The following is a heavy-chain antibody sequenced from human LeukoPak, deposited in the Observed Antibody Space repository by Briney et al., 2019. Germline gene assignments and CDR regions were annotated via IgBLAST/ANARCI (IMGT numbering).Heavy chain of an antibody. J-gene: IGHJ5*02. CDR3: ARDRAPVTMIRGAPGGFDP. CDR1: GGSLSSHF. CDR2: MFYSGST. D-gene: IGHD3-10*01. Sequence: PSETLSLTCTVSGGSLSSHFWRWIRQPPGKGLEWIGYMFYSGSTNYNPSLKSRVTISVDASKNQFSLKLTSVSAADTAVYYCARDRAPVTMIRGAPGGFDPWGQGTLVTVSS. V-gene: IGHV4-59*11.